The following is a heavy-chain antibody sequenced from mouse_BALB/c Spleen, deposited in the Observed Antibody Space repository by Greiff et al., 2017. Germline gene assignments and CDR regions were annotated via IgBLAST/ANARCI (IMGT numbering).Heavy chain of an antibody. CDR2: ISSGSSTI. CDR1: GFTFSSFG. V-gene: IGHV5-17*02. J-gene: IGHJ4*01. Sequence: EVQGVESGGDLVKPGGSLKLSCAASGFTFSSFGIHWVRQAPEKGLEWVAYISSGSSTIYYADTVKGRFTISSDNPRHTLFLQRTNLRSEDTAMYYCARKYGNYDAMDYWGQGTSVTVSS. D-gene: IGHD2-10*02. CDR3: ARKYGNYDAMDY.